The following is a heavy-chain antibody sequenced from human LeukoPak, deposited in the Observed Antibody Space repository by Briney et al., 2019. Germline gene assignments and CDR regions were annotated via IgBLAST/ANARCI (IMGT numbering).Heavy chain of an antibody. CDR1: GFTFDDYA. D-gene: IGHD2-2*01. CDR2: ISGSGGST. Sequence: GGSLRLSCAASGFTFDDYAMSWVRQAPGKGLEWVSAISGSGGSTYYADSVKGRFTISRDNSKNTLYLQMNSLRAEDTAVYYCAKSVVVPAAIDYWGQGTLVTVSS. CDR3: AKSVVVPAAIDY. J-gene: IGHJ4*02. V-gene: IGHV3-23*01.